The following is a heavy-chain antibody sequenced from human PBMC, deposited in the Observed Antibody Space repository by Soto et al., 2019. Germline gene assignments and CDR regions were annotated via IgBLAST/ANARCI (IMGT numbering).Heavy chain of an antibody. CDR1: GGTFSSYA. J-gene: IGHJ3*02. CDR2: IIPIFGTA. CDR3: ARAKFDYYDRSGAFDI. V-gene: IGHV1-69*12. D-gene: IGHD3-22*01. Sequence: QVQLVQSGAEVKKPGSSVKVSCKASGGTFSSYAISWVRQAPGQGLEWMGGIIPIFGTANYAQKFQGRVTSTADDSTITAHMELSSLRSEDTAVYYCARAKFDYYDRSGAFDIWGQGTMVTVSS.